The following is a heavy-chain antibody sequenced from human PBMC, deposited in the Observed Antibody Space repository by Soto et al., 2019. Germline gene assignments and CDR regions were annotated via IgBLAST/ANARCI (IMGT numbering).Heavy chain of an antibody. D-gene: IGHD3-22*01. V-gene: IGHV4-4*02. CDR3: ARYDVYDMDV. CDR1: GASISSSYW. J-gene: IGHJ6*02. CDR2: IHHSTGT. Sequence: QVQLQESGPGLVKPSGTLSLTCAVSGASISSSYWWSWVRQPPGKGLEWIGEIHHSTGTNSKPSLKSRITISGDQSKSQLFLRLTSVTVADTAVFYCARYDVYDMDVWGQGTTVTVSS.